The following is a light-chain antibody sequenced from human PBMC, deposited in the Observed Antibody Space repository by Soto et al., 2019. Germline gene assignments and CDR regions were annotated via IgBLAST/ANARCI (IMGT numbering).Light chain of an antibody. Sequence: SYELTQPLSVSVALGQTARITCGGNNIGSKNVHWYQLNPGQAPVLVIYRDTNRPSGIPERFSGSNSGNTATLAISGAQVGDDADYYCQVCDSSTVVFGGGTKLTVL. V-gene: IGLV3-9*01. CDR2: RDT. CDR1: NIGSKN. CDR3: QVCDSSTVV. J-gene: IGLJ3*02.